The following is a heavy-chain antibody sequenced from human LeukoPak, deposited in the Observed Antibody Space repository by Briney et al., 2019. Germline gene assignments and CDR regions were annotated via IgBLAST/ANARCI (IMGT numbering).Heavy chain of an antibody. V-gene: IGHV1-18*01. CDR3: ARTYCSSTSCHHAFDI. CDR2: TSVYKGNT. J-gene: IGHJ3*02. D-gene: IGHD2-2*01. Sequence: ASVKVSCKGSGYTFTNYAISWVRQAPGQGLEWMGWTSVYKGNTNYAQKLQGRVTMTTDTSTSTAYMELRSLRSDDTAVYYCARTYCSSTSCHHAFDIWGQGTMVTVSS. CDR1: GYTFTNYA.